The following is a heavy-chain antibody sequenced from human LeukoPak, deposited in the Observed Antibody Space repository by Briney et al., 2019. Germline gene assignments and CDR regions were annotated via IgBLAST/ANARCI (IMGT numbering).Heavy chain of an antibody. D-gene: IGHD3-10*01. CDR2: IYYSGST. V-gene: IGHV4-39*07. Sequence: SETLSLTCTVSGGSISSSSYYWGWIRQPPGKGLEWIGSIYYSGSTYYNPSLKSRVTISVDTSKNQFSLKLSSVTAADTAVYYCARHNKGAYGSGLARFRKNVWFDPWGQGTLVTVSS. CDR1: GGSISSSSYY. J-gene: IGHJ5*02. CDR3: ARHNKGAYGSGLARFRKNVWFDP.